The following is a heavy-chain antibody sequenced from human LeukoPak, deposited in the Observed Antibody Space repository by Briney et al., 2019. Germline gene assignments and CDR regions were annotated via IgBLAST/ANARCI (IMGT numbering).Heavy chain of an antibody. Sequence: ASVKVSCKASGYTFTSYYMHWVRQAPGQGLEWMGIINPSGGSTSYAQKFQGRVTMTRDTSTSTVYMELSSLRSEDTAVYYCARERLNYYGSGSYPPDDYWGQGTLVTVSS. CDR3: ARERLNYYGSGSYPPDDY. V-gene: IGHV1-46*01. CDR2: INPSGGST. D-gene: IGHD3-10*01. CDR1: GYTFTSYY. J-gene: IGHJ4*02.